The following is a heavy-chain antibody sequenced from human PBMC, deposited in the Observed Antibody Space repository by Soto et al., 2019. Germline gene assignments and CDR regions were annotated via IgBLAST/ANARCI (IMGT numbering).Heavy chain of an antibody. J-gene: IGHJ4*02. CDR3: ARGRGSTGYLGREHYFDY. Sequence: GGSLKLSCAASGFRVTNNYMNWVRKAPGKGLEWVSIIDIGGNTYYADSVKDRFTISRDNSRNTLYLHMDSLRAEDTAVYYCARGRGSTGYLGREHYFDYWGQGTLVTVSS. D-gene: IGHD2-2*01. CDR2: IDIGGNT. V-gene: IGHV3-66*01. CDR1: GFRVTNNY.